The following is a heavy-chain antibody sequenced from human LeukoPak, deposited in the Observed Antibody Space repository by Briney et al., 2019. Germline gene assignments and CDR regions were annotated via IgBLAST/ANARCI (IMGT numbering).Heavy chain of an antibody. CDR1: GFTFKDHW. Sequence: SGGSLRLSCVGSGFTFKDHWMVWVRQAPGKGLEWVANMKQDGSEQYYGDSARGRFTISRDNAKNSLYLQMTSLRAADTAVYYCARDANWASDYWGQGTLVTVSS. CDR2: MKQDGSEQ. V-gene: IGHV3-7*01. CDR3: ARDANWASDY. J-gene: IGHJ4*02. D-gene: IGHD7-27*01.